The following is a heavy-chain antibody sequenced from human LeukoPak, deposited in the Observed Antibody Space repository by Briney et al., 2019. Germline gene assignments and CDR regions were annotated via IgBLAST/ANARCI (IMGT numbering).Heavy chain of an antibody. CDR3: ARKIRKWIQLWFHFDY. J-gene: IGHJ4*02. CDR2: IYYSGST. D-gene: IGHD5-18*01. Sequence: PSETLSLTCTVSGGSISSGDYYWSWIRQPPGKGLEWIGYIYYSGSTYYNPSLKSRVTISVDTSKNQFSLKLSSVTAADTAVYYCARKIRKWIQLWFHFDYWGQGTLVTVSS. CDR1: GGSISSGDYY. V-gene: IGHV4-30-4*01.